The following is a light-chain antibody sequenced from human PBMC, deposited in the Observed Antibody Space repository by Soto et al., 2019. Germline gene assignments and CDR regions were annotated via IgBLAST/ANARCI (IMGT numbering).Light chain of an antibody. CDR1: SGLSSYA. CDR2: LNSDGSH. CDR3: QTWGTGIHVV. V-gene: IGLV4-69*01. Sequence: QLVLTQSPSASASLGASVKLTCTLSSGLSSYAIAWHQQQPEKGPRYLMKLNSDGSHSKGDGIPDRFSGSRSGAERYLTISSLQSEDEADYYCQTWGTGIHVVFGGGTQLTVL. J-gene: IGLJ2*01.